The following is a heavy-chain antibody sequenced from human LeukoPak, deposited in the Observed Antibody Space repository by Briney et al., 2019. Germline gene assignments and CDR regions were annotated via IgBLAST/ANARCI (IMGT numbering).Heavy chain of an antibody. D-gene: IGHD2-2*01. J-gene: IGHJ6*03. V-gene: IGHV4-4*07. CDR1: GGSVSSYN. CDR2: IYTSGIT. CDR3: ARYLVGPLVGSYSSHYMDV. Sequence: SETLSLTCTVSGGSVSSYNWTWIRQPAGMGLELIGRIYTSGITNYSPSLRSRVTMSLDTSKNQFSLKMSSVTAADTAVYYCARYLVGPLVGSYSSHYMDVWGKGTTVTISS.